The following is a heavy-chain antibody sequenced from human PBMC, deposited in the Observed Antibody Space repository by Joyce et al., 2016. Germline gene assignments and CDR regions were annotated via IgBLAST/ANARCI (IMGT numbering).Heavy chain of an antibody. V-gene: IGHV1-69*14. CDR1: GCSFGAHT. Sequence: QVHLVQSGAEVKLTGSSVKVSGTASGCSFGAHTFTWVRQTPGQGLEWMGGINPVFVTPHYAQKFQGTVSITADTGTSTVFMEVRSLTSDDTAMYYCASGVAGYCSSSTCPRPLDVWGQGTMVIVS. CDR2: INPVFVTP. D-gene: IGHD2-2*01. CDR3: ASGVAGYCSSSTCPRPLDV. J-gene: IGHJ3*01.